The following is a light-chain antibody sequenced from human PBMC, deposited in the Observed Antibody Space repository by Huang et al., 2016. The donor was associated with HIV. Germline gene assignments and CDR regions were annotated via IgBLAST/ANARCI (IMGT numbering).Light chain of an antibody. Sequence: EIVLTQSPATLSLSPGDKATLSCRASQSVDNYLAWYQHKPGQAPRLLIYDASNRATGIPARFSGSGSETDFTLTISSLEPEDFAVYYCQHRSTWPMTFGQGTKVGIK. J-gene: IGKJ1*01. V-gene: IGKV3-11*01. CDR1: QSVDNY. CDR2: DAS. CDR3: QHRSTWPMT.